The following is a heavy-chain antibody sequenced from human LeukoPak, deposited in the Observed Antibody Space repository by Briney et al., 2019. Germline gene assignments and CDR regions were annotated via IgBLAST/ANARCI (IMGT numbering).Heavy chain of an antibody. CDR2: MNPNSGNT. J-gene: IGHJ6*03. Sequence: ASVKVSCKASGYTFTSYDINWVRQATGQGLEWMGWMNPNSGNTGYAQKFQGRVTITRNTSISTAYMELSSLRSEDTAVYYCATSQAPDTWIQLWSHYYYYYYMDVWGKGTTVTVSS. CDR1: GYTFTSYD. D-gene: IGHD5-18*01. V-gene: IGHV1-8*03. CDR3: ATSQAPDTWIQLWSHYYYYYYMDV.